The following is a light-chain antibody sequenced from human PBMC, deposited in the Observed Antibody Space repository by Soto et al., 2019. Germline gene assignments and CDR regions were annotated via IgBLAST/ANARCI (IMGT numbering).Light chain of an antibody. CDR3: QQSYSTLPLT. Sequence: DIQMTQSPSSLSASVGDRVTITCRASQSISSYLNWYQQKPGKAPKLLIYAASSLQSGVPSRFSGSGSGTDFTLTISSLQPEDFATYYCQQSYSTLPLTFGGVTKVEIK. CDR2: AAS. J-gene: IGKJ4*01. CDR1: QSISSY. V-gene: IGKV1-39*01.